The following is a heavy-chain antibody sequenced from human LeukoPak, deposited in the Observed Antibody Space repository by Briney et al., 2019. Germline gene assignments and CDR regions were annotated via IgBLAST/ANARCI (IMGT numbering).Heavy chain of an antibody. Sequence: ASVKVSCKASGYTFTSYGISWVRQAPGQGLEWMGWINPNSGGTNYAQKFQGRVTMTRDTSISTAYMELSRLRSDDTAVYYCARGYYYDSSGYYEGLDYFDYWGQGTLVTVSS. CDR2: INPNSGGT. V-gene: IGHV1-2*02. CDR1: GYTFTSYG. CDR3: ARGYYYDSSGYYEGLDYFDY. D-gene: IGHD3-22*01. J-gene: IGHJ4*02.